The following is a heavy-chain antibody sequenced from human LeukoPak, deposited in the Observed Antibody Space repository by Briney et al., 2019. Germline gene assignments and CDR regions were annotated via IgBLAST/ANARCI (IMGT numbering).Heavy chain of an antibody. CDR2: ISSSGSYI. J-gene: IGHJ4*02. Sequence: PGGSLRLSCAASGFTFSTNSMNWVRQAPGKGLEWVASISSSGSYIYYPDSVKGRFTVSRDNAKNSVYLQMNSLRAEDTAVYYCARDLVTMVRGVIITLFDYWGQGTLVTVSS. CDR1: GFTFSTNS. D-gene: IGHD3-10*01. CDR3: ARDLVTMVRGVIITLFDY. V-gene: IGHV3-21*01.